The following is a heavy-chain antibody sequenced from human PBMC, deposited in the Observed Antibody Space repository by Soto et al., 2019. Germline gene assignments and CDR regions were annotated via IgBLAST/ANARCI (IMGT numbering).Heavy chain of an antibody. D-gene: IGHD2-8*01. CDR3: ARGPIGYCTNGVCLPVY. J-gene: IGHJ4*02. CDR1: GGTFSSYA. CDR2: IIPIFGTA. V-gene: IGHV1-69*13. Sequence: ASVKVSCKASGGTFSSYAISWVRQAPGQGLEWMGGIIPIFGTANYAQKFQGRVTITADESTSTAYMELSSLRSEDTAVYYCARGPIGYCTNGVCLPVYWGQGTLVTVSS.